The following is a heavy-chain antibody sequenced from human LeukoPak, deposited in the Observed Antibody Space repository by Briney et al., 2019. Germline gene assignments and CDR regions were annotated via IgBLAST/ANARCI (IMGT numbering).Heavy chain of an antibody. CDR3: ARGGFLVQNHFDP. Sequence: PSQTLSLTCTVSGGSISSGDYYWSWIRQPPGKGLEWIGYIYYSGSTYYNPSLKSRVTISVDTSKNQFSLKLNSVTAADTAVYYCARGGFLVQNHFDPWGQGTLVTVSS. D-gene: IGHD3-3*01. CDR2: IYYSGST. J-gene: IGHJ5*02. CDR1: GGSISSGDYY. V-gene: IGHV4-30-4*08.